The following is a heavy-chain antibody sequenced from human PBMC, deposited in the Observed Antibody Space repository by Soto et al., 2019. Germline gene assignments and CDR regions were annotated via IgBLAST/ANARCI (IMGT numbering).Heavy chain of an antibody. CDR1: ADSIRSSRYH. J-gene: IGHJ6*02. D-gene: IGHD5-18*01. CDR3: ACIFSGGYSYGSYYYGMDV. V-gene: IGHV4-39*01. Sequence: PSEPLSLTLTVTADSIRSSRYHWACIRQPPGKGLEWIGIIFYSGSTHYNPSLTSRVTISVDTSKNQFSLKLTSVTAADTAVYYCACIFSGGYSYGSYYYGMDVWGQGTTVT. CDR2: IFYSGST.